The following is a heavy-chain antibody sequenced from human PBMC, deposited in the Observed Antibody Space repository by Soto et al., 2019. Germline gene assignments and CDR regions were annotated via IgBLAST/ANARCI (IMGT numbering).Heavy chain of an antibody. CDR3: AREYDEQQLVGDYYYYMDV. V-gene: IGHV4-59*01. CDR2: IYYSGST. Sequence: SETLSLTCTVSGGSISSYYGSWIRQPPGKGLEWIGYIYYSGSTNYNPSLKSRVTISVDTSKNQFSLKLSSVTAADTAVYYCAREYDEQQLVGDYYYYMDVWGKGTTVTVSS. J-gene: IGHJ6*03. CDR1: GGSISSYY. D-gene: IGHD6-13*01.